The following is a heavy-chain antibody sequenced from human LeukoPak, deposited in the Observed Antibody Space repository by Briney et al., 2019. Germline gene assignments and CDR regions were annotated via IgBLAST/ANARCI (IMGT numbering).Heavy chain of an antibody. J-gene: IGHJ4*02. CDR3: ARDFPFRD. D-gene: IGHD2/OR15-2a*01. V-gene: IGHV3-53*01. CDR2: IYSGGST. CDR1: GFPLSSNY. Sequence: GGSLRLSWAAAGFPLSSNYVSGVRQAPGKGLEWVSLIYSGGSTYYADSVKGRFTISRDNSKNMVFLQMDSMRAEDRAVYYCARDFPFRDLGQGSLVTVSS.